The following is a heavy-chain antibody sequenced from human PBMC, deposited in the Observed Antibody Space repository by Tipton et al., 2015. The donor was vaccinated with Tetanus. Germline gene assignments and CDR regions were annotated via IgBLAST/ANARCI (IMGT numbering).Heavy chain of an antibody. V-gene: IGHV4-31*03. J-gene: IGHJ3*02. Sequence: TLSLTCTVSGDSIKRNGDYWTWIRQFPGKGLEWIGYTYFSGSTDYNPSLKSRVTISVDTSKNQFFLRLTSVTAADTAVYYCAKETYNLLAGGNAFDIWGPGAIVPV. D-gene: IGHD3-9*01. CDR2: TYFSGST. CDR1: GDSIKRNGDY. CDR3: AKETYNLLAGGNAFDI.